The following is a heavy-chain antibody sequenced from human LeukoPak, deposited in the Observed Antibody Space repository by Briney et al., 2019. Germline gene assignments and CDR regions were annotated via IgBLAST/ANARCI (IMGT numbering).Heavy chain of an antibody. V-gene: IGHV1-18*01. Sequence: GASVKVSCKASGYTFTSYGISWVRQAPGQGLEWMGWISAYNGNTNYAQKFQGRVTITRDTSASTAYMELSSLRSEDTAVYYCARTEKQQLVPLFDYWGQGTLVTVSS. J-gene: IGHJ4*02. CDR3: ARTEKQQLVPLFDY. D-gene: IGHD6-13*01. CDR2: ISAYNGNT. CDR1: GYTFTSYG.